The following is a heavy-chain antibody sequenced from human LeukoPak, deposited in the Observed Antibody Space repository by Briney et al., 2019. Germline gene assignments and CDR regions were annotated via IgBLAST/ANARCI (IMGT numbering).Heavy chain of an antibody. CDR1: GYTFTSYY. D-gene: IGHD3-10*01. CDR3: ARDYYYGSGSYRSYFDY. V-gene: IGHV1-18*04. J-gene: IGHJ4*02. CDR2: ISAYNGNT. Sequence: ASVKVSCKASGYTFTSYYMHWVRQAPGQGLEWMGWISAYNGNTNYAQKLQGRVTMTTDTSTSTAYMELRSLRSDDTAVYYCARDYYYGSGSYRSYFDYWGQGTLVTVSS.